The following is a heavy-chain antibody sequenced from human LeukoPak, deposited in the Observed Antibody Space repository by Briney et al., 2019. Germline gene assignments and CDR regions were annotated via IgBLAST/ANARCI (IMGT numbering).Heavy chain of an antibody. CDR1: GGSISSSSYY. D-gene: IGHD6-13*01. J-gene: IGHJ5*02. CDR3: ARRALRGIAAAARGFDP. CDR2: INHSGST. V-gene: IGHV4-39*07. Sequence: SETLSLTCTVSGGSISSSSYYWGWIRQPPGKGLEWIGEINHSGSTNYNPSLKSRVTISVDTSKNQFSLKLSSVTAADTAVYYCARRALRGIAAAARGFDPWGQGTLVTVSS.